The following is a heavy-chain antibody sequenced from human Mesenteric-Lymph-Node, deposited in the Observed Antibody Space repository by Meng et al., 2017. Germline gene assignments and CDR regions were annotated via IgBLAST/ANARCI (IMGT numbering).Heavy chain of an antibody. CDR1: GFTFSSYA. V-gene: IGHV3-23*04. D-gene: IGHD6-19*01. J-gene: IGHJ4*02. CDR3: AKFGFSGWYGGFDY. CDR2: ISGSGGST. Sequence: EVQLGGSWGGVVPPGGSLRLSCAASGFTFSSYAMSWVRQAPGKGLEWVSAISGSGGSTYYADSVKGRFTISRDNSKNTLYLQMNSLRADDMAVYYCAKFGFSGWYGGFDYWGQGALVTVSS.